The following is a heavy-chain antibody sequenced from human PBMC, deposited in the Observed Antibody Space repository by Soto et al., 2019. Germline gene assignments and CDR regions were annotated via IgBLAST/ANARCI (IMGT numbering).Heavy chain of an antibody. CDR2: IGGSGGYK. V-gene: IGHV3-23*01. CDR3: AKDAAMVSSTFNYFDY. Sequence: GGSLRLSCAASGFFFSSYAMSWVRQAPGKGLEWVSGIGGSGGYKSYADSVKGRFTISRDNSKNTLYLQMESLGAEDTAVYYCAKDAAMVSSTFNYFDYCGQGTLVTVSS. CDR1: GFFFSSYA. J-gene: IGHJ4*02. D-gene: IGHD6-13*01.